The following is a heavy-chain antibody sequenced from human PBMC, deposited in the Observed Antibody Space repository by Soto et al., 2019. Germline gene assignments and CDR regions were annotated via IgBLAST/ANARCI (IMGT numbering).Heavy chain of an antibody. D-gene: IGHD2-2*01. J-gene: IGHJ6*02. CDR3: TPGGVPAAGKGYDDYAMDV. Sequence: EVQLVESGGGLVKPGVSLRLSCAASGFTFTNAWMNWVRQAPGKGLEWVGRIKSKTDGGTADYAAPVKGRFTISRDDSSTTLYLQMTSLKAEDTAVYYCTPGGVPAAGKGYDDYAMDVWGQGTTVTVSS. V-gene: IGHV3-15*07. CDR2: IKSKTDGGTA. CDR1: GFTFTNAW.